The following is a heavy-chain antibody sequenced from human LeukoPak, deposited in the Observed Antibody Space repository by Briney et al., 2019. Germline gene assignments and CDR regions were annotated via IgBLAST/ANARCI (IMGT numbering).Heavy chain of an antibody. CDR3: ARLVLARFYDSSGYFDY. CDR1: GYSISSGYY. J-gene: IGHJ4*02. V-gene: IGHV4-38-2*01. D-gene: IGHD3-22*01. Sequence: SETLSLTCAVSGYSISSGYYWGWIRQPPGKGLEWIGSIYHSGSTYYNPSFKSRVTISVDTSKNQFSLKLSSVTAADTAVYYCARLVLARFYDSSGYFDYWGQGTLVTVSS. CDR2: IYHSGST.